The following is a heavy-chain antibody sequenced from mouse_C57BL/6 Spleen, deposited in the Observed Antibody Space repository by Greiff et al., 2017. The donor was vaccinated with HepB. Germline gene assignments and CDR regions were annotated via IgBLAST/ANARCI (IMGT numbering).Heavy chain of an antibody. J-gene: IGHJ4*01. Sequence: DVQLQESGPGLVKPSQSLSLTCSVTGYSITSGYYWNWIRQFPGNKLEWMGYISYDGSNNYNPSLKNRISITRDTSKNQFFLKLNSVTTEDTATYYCARDDAMDYWGQGTSVTVSS. CDR2: ISYDGSN. CDR3: ARDDAMDY. V-gene: IGHV3-6*01. CDR1: GYSITSGYY.